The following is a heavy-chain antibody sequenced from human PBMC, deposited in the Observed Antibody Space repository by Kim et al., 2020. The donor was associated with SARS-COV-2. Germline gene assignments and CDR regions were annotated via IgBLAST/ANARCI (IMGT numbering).Heavy chain of an antibody. J-gene: IGHJ4*02. CDR3: AKTGGWSSSWYGRDYYFDY. Sequence: GGSLRLSCAASGFTFSSYAMSWVRQAPGKGLEWVSAISGSGGSTYYADSVKGRFTISRDNSKNTLYLQMNSLRAEDTAVYYCAKTGGWSSSWYGRDYYFDYWGQGTLVTVSS. D-gene: IGHD6-13*01. V-gene: IGHV3-23*01. CDR2: ISGSGGST. CDR1: GFTFSSYA.